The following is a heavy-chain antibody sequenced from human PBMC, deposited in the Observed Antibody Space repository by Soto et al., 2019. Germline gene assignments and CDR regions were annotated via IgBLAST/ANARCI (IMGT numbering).Heavy chain of an antibody. J-gene: IGHJ4*02. Sequence: EVQLEESGGALVQPGRSLRLSCAASGFTFDDDAMHWVRQVLGKGLEWVSSISWNSGNIGYADSVKGRFTTSRDNAKNSLYLQMNSLRPEDTALYYCVRSKGGYSYGTPFDSWGQGTLVTVSS. D-gene: IGHD5-18*01. CDR1: GFTFDDDA. CDR2: ISWNSGNI. CDR3: VRSKGGYSYGTPFDS. V-gene: IGHV3-9*01.